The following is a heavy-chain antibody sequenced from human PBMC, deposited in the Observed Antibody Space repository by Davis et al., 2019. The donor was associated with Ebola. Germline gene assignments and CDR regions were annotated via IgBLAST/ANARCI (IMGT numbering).Heavy chain of an antibody. CDR1: GGSITGYS. J-gene: IGHJ3*01. Sequence: MPSETLSLTCTVSGGSITGYSWNWIRQSPGKGLEWIGFITYTGYTTYNPSLQSRVSMSVDPSGNHFSLDLKSVTAADTAVYYCARDSVGALDVWGHGTMVTVS. V-gene: IGHV4-59*01. CDR2: ITYTGYT. CDR3: ARDSVGALDV.